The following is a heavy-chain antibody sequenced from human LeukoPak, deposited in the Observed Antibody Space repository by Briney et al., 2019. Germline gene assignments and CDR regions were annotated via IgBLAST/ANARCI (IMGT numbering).Heavy chain of an antibody. CDR3: ARDRMSCSGGSCYGWFDP. D-gene: IGHD2-15*01. J-gene: IGHJ5*02. Sequence: ASVKVSCKASDYTFTSYGISWVRQAPGQGLEWMGGIIPIFGTANYAQKFQGRVTITADKSTSTAYMELSSLRSEDTAVYYCARDRMSCSGGSCYGWFDPWGQGTLVTVSS. V-gene: IGHV1-69*06. CDR1: DYTFTSYG. CDR2: IIPIFGTA.